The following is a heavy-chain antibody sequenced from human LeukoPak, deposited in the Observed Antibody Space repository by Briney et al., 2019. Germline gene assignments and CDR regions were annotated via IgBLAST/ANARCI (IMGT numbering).Heavy chain of an antibody. Sequence: PGGSLRLSCAASGFTFSNAWMSWVRQAPGKGLEWVGRIKSKTDGGTTYYLATVKGTFTISRDYSKNTLFLQMNSLKTEDTAVYYCTTYSTAAAGIFDYWGQGTLVTVSS. CDR1: GFTFSNAW. CDR2: IKSKTDGGTT. V-gene: IGHV3-15*01. J-gene: IGHJ4*02. D-gene: IGHD6-13*01. CDR3: TTYSTAAAGIFDY.